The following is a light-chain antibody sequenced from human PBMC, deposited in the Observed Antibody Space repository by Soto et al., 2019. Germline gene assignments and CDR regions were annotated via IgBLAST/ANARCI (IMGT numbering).Light chain of an antibody. CDR3: SSYAGSNNYV. V-gene: IGLV2-8*01. CDR1: SSDVGGYSY. CDR2: EVS. Sequence: QSVLTQPPSASGSPGQSVTISCTGTSSDVGGYSYVSWYQQRPGKAPKLMIYEVSKRPSGVPDRFSGSKSGNTASLTVSGLQAEDEADYYCSSYAGSNNYVFGTGTKVTVL. J-gene: IGLJ1*01.